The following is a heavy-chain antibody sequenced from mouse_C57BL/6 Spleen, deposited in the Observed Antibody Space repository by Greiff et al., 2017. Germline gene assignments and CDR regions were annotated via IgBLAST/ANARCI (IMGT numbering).Heavy chain of an antibody. CDR3: ARWNHYGSSYYFDY. CDR2: IHPNSGST. J-gene: IGHJ2*01. D-gene: IGHD1-1*01. CDR1: GYTFTSYW. V-gene: IGHV1-64*01. Sequence: QVQLQQPGAELVKPGASVKLSCKASGYTFTSYWMHWVKQRPGQGLEWIGMIHPNSGSTNYNEKFKSKATLTVDKSSSTAYMQLSSLTSEDSAVYYCARWNHYGSSYYFDYWGQGTTLTVSS.